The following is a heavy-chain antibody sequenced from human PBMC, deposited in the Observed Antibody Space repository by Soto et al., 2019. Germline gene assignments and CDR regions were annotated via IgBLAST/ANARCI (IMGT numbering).Heavy chain of an antibody. Sequence: ASVKVSCKASGYTFTSSGISWVRQAPGQGLEWMGWISTDNGNTNYAQHLQGRVSMTTDTSTSTAYMDLRSLKTEDTAVYYCSFGTMIRGVTQYFYGMDVWGQGTTVTVSS. D-gene: IGHD3-10*01. CDR3: SFGTMIRGVTQYFYGMDV. CDR2: ISTDNGNT. CDR1: GYTFTSSG. V-gene: IGHV1-18*01. J-gene: IGHJ6*02.